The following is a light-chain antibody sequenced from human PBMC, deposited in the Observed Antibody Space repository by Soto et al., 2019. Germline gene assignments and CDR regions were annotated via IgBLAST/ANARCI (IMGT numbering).Light chain of an antibody. CDR3: QQYDNLPLT. J-gene: IGKJ3*01. CDR1: QDISKY. CDR2: DAS. V-gene: IGKV1-33*01. Sequence: DIQMTQSPSSLSTSVGDRVPITCQASQDISKYLNWYQQKPGKAPKLLIYDASNLETGVPSRFSGSGSGPDFTFTISNLQPEDIATYYCQQYDNLPLTFGPGTKVDIK.